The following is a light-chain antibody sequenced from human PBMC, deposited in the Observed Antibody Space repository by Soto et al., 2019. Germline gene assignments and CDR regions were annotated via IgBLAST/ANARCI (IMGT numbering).Light chain of an antibody. V-gene: IGKV1-5*03. J-gene: IGKJ1*01. CDR2: KAS. CDR1: QTISGR. Sequence: DSIMTQSPSTQSASVVDRVTITCRASQTISGRLAWYQLKPGEAPKLLIYKASTLKSGVPSRFSGSGSGTEFTLTISSLQPDDFATYYCQHYNSYSEAFGQGTKVDI. CDR3: QHYNSYSEA.